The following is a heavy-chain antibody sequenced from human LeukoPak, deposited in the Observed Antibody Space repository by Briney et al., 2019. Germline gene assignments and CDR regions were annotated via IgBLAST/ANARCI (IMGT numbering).Heavy chain of an antibody. CDR1: GYTFTTYW. D-gene: IGHD6-13*01. Sequence: GDSLKISCKGSGYTFTTYWIGWVRQMPGKGLEWMGILYPGDSDPRYSPSFQGQVTISADKSISTAYLQWSSLKASDSAMYYCVRHGLGSSWFVFDYWGQGTLVTVSS. CDR3: VRHGLGSSWFVFDY. V-gene: IGHV5-51*01. J-gene: IGHJ4*02. CDR2: LYPGDSDP.